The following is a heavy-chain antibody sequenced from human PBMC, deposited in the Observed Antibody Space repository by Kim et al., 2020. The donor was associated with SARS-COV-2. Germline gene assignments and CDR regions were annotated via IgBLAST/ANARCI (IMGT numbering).Heavy chain of an antibody. CDR3: TRGPGQLWTYYFDY. Sequence: GGSLRLSCTASGFTFGDYAMSWVRQAPGKGLEWVGFIRSKAYGGTTEYAASVKGRFTISRDDSKSIAYLQMNSLKTEDTAVYYCTRGPGQLWTYYFDYWGQGTLVTVSS. CDR1: GFTFGDYA. D-gene: IGHD5-18*01. J-gene: IGHJ4*02. CDR2: IRSKAYGGTT. V-gene: IGHV3-49*04.